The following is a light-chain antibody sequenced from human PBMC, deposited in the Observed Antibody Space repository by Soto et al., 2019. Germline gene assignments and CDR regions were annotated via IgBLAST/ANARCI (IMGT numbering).Light chain of an antibody. CDR1: QGISSF. J-gene: IGKJ4*01. CDR2: GAS. V-gene: IGKV1-9*01. CDR3: QQLNTYPLT. Sequence: DIQMTQSPSSLSASVVDRITITCRASQGISSFLAWYQQNPGKAPKLLIYGASTLQSGVPSRFSGSGSGTEFTLIISSLQPEDFATYYCQQLNTYPLTFGGGTKVDIK.